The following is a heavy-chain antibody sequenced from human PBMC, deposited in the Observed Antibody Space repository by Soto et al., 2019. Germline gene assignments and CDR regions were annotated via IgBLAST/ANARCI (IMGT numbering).Heavy chain of an antibody. D-gene: IGHD4-4*01. Sequence: GGSLRLSCAASGFTFSSYSMNWVRQAPGKGLEWVSSISSSSSYIYYADSVKGRFTISRDNAKNSLYLQMNSLRAEDTAVYYCAREGGLHDIPDYYYYYYMDVWGKGTTVTVSS. CDR3: AREGGLHDIPDYYYYYYMDV. CDR1: GFTFSSYS. J-gene: IGHJ6*03. CDR2: ISSSSSYI. V-gene: IGHV3-21*01.